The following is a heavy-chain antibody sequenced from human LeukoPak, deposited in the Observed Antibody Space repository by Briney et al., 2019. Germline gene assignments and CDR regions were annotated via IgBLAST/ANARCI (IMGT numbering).Heavy chain of an antibody. CDR3: AGGMGYITDY. V-gene: IGHV3-7*01. D-gene: IGHD1-1*01. CDR1: GLTFSNYW. CDR2: IKQDGSAE. Sequence: GGSLRLSCVASGLTFSNYWMNWVRQAPGKGLEWVANIKQDGSAENYVDSVRGRFTISRDNAKNSVYLQMYSLRDDDTAVYYCAGGMGYITDYWGQGILVTVSS. J-gene: IGHJ4*02.